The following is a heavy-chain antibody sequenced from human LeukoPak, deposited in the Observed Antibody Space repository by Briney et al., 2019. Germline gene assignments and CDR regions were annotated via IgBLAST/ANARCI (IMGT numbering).Heavy chain of an antibody. Sequence: GGSLRLSCAASGFTFSSYWMHWVCQAPGKGLVWVSRINSDGSSTSYADSVKGRFTISRDNAKNTLYLQMNSLRAEDTAVYYCARSDFDWLLYYYYGMDVWGQGTTVTVSS. V-gene: IGHV3-74*01. CDR2: INSDGSST. CDR3: ARSDFDWLLYYYYGMDV. CDR1: GFTFSSYW. D-gene: IGHD3-9*01. J-gene: IGHJ6*02.